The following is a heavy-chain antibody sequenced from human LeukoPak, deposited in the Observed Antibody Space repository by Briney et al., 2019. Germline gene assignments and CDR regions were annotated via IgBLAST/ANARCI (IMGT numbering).Heavy chain of an antibody. Sequence: GGSLRLSCAASGFTFSSYGMHWVRHAPGKGLEWVAVIWYDGSNKYYADSVKGRFTISRDNSKNTLYLQMNSLRAEDTAVYYCARDLSDFWSGYLYYYYYGMDVWGQGTTVTVSS. J-gene: IGHJ6*02. CDR3: ARDLSDFWSGYLYYYYYGMDV. D-gene: IGHD3-3*01. V-gene: IGHV3-33*08. CDR1: GFTFSSYG. CDR2: IWYDGSNK.